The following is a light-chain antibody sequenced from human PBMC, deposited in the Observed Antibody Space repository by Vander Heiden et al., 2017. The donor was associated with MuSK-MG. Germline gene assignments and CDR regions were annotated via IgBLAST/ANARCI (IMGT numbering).Light chain of an antibody. CDR3: QQSYSTPLT. J-gene: IGKJ4*01. CDR1: QSISSY. Sequence: EIQMTQSPSSLSASVGDRVTITCRASQSISSYLNWYQQKPGKAPKLLIYAASSLQSGVPSRFSGSGSATDFTLTISSLQPEDFATYYCQQSYSTPLTFGGGTKVEIK. V-gene: IGKV1-39*01. CDR2: AAS.